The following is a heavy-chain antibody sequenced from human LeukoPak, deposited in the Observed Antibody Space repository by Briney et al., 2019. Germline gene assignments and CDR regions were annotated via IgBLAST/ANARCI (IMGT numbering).Heavy chain of an antibody. D-gene: IGHD2-15*01. CDR1: GFTFSTYS. V-gene: IGHV3-48*01. Sequence: PGGSLRLSCAASGFTFSTYSMNWVRQAPGKGLEWVSYISSSSSTIYYADSVKGRFTISRDNAKNSLYLQMNSLRAEDTAVYYCTRGLSYCSGGTCYYPPVYWGQGTLATVSS. J-gene: IGHJ4*02. CDR3: TRGLSYCSGGTCYYPPVY. CDR2: ISSSSSTI.